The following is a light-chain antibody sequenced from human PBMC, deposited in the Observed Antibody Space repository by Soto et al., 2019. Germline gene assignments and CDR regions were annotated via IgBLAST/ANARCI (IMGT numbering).Light chain of an antibody. CDR2: GAS. Sequence: EIVLTQSPGTLSLSPGERATLSCRASQSVSTSDLAWYQRKPGQAPRLLIYGASIRATGIPDRFSGSGSGTDFTLTISRLEPEDFAVYYCQQYGRSPLPFGGGTKVEI. J-gene: IGKJ4*01. V-gene: IGKV3-20*01. CDR3: QQYGRSPLP. CDR1: QSVSTSD.